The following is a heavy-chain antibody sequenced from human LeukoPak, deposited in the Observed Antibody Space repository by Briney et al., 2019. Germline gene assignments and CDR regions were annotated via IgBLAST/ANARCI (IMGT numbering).Heavy chain of an antibody. J-gene: IGHJ6*02. CDR2: MIHSGRT. CDR3: ARRSDTAMVDRGYYYYYGMDV. D-gene: IGHD5-18*01. CDR1: GGSISISSSNF. Sequence: PPESPSLTCAVPGGSISISSSNFWSGVSQPPGKCLGRMGEMIHSGRTNYNPSLKSRVTISVDKSKNQFSLKLSSLTAADTAVYYCARRSDTAMVDRGYYYYYGMDVWGQGTTVTVSS. V-gene: IGHV4-4*03.